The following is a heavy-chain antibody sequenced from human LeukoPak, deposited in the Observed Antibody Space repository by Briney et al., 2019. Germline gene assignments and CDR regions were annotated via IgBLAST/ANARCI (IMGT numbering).Heavy chain of an antibody. CDR1: GFSFSSYA. CDR2: ISSSSSTI. V-gene: IGHV3-48*04. J-gene: IGHJ4*02. CDR3: ARVEYFDY. Sequence: GGSLRLSCAASGFSFSSYAMSWVRQAPGKGLEWVSYISSSSSTIYYADSVKGRFTISRDNAKNSLYLQMNSLRAEDTAVYYCARVEYFDYWGQGTLVTVSS. D-gene: IGHD5-24*01.